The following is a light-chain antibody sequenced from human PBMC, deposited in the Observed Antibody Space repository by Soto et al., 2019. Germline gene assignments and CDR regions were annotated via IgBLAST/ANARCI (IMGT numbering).Light chain of an antibody. J-gene: IGKJ4*01. CDR1: QSVSSSY. V-gene: IGKV3-20*01. CDR2: GAS. Sequence: IVLTQSPGILSLTPEERATLSCGASQSVSSSYLAWYQQRPGQAPRLLIYGASNRATGIPDRFSGSGSGTDFTLTISRLEPEDFAVYFCQQDGKSPLTFGGGTKVDIK. CDR3: QQDGKSPLT.